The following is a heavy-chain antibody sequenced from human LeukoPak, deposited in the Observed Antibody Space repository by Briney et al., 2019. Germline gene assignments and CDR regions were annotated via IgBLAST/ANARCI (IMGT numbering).Heavy chain of an antibody. CDR3: ARTMTGAFFDY. V-gene: IGHV3-74*01. Sequence: QPGGSLRLSCAASGFTFSTYWIHWVRQAPGKGLVWVSHINGGGSSTSYADSVKGRFAISRNNAKNTLYLQMNSLRAEDTAVYYCARTMTGAFFDYWGQGALVTVSS. CDR1: GFTFSTYW. J-gene: IGHJ4*02. CDR2: INGGGSST. D-gene: IGHD3-9*01.